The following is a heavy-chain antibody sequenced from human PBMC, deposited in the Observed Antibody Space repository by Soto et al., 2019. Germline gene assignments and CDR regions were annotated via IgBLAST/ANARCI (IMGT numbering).Heavy chain of an antibody. J-gene: IGHJ3*02. V-gene: IGHV4-31*03. CDR3: AREPTTGGYDHGVAFDI. Sequence: SETLSLTCTVSGGSISSGGYYWSWIRQHPGKGLEWIGYIYYSGSTYYNPSLKSRVTISVDTSKNQFSLKLSSVTAADTAVYYCAREPTTGGYDHGVAFDIWGQGTMVTVSS. CDR1: GGSISSGGYY. CDR2: IYYSGST. D-gene: IGHD5-12*01.